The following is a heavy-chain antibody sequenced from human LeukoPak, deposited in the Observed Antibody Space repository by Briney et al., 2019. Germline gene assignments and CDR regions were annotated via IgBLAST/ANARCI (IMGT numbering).Heavy chain of an antibody. CDR1: GFTFDDYS. D-gene: IGHD1-26*01. CDR2: ISGDGGFT. J-gene: IGHJ4*02. Sequence: PGGSLRLSCAASGFTFDDYSIHWVRQAPGKGLEWVSLISGDGGFTDYADSVKGRFTISRDNSKNSLYLQMNSLRTEDTAFYYCGKDHSSVVGATDYWGQGTLVTVSS. V-gene: IGHV3-43*01. CDR3: GKDHSSVVGATDY.